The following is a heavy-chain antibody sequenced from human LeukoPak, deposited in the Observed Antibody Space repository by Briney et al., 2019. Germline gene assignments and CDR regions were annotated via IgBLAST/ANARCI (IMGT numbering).Heavy chain of an antibody. V-gene: IGHV4-4*02. D-gene: IGHD6-6*01. CDR3: ARTSAEYSNSWIDS. CDR1: GGSISSSNW. Sequence: SETLSLTCDVSGGSISSSNWWSRVRQPPGKGLEWIGEIYHSGSTYSNPSLQSRVTISVDKSKNHFSLRLTSVTAADTAVYYCARTSAEYSNSWIDSWGQGTLVIVSS. J-gene: IGHJ5*01. CDR2: IYHSGST.